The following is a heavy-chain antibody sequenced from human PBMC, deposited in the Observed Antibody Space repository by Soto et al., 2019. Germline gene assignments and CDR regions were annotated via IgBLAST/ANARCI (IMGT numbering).Heavy chain of an antibody. CDR2: ISGSGAST. J-gene: IGHJ4*02. Sequence: EVQLLESGGGLVQPGGSLRLSCAASGFTFSSYAMSWVRQAPGKGLEWVSAISGSGASTYYADSVKGRFTISRDNSKNTLYLQMNSLRADDTAVYYCAKEGGGRYCRSTSCPDYWGQGTLVTVSS. CDR3: AKEGGGRYCRSTSCPDY. V-gene: IGHV3-23*01. D-gene: IGHD2-2*01. CDR1: GFTFSSYA.